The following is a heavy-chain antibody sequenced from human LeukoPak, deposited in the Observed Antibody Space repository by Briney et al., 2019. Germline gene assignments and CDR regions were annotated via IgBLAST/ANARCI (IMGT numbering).Heavy chain of an antibody. Sequence: GGSLRLSCAASGFAFSTYAMNWVRQAPGKGLEWVSGVSGSGAKTYYADSVKGRFTISRDNSHNTVYLQMSGLRAEDTAVYYCAKDGLPVGDYYYYIDAWGKGATVAVSS. J-gene: IGHJ6*03. CDR3: AKDGLPVGDYYYYIDA. CDR1: GFAFSTYA. D-gene: IGHD1-26*01. V-gene: IGHV3-23*01. CDR2: VSGSGAKT.